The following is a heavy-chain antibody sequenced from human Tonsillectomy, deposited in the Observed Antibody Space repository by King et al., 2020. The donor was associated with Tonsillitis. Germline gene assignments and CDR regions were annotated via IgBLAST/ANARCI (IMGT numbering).Heavy chain of an antibody. CDR3: ANQHLTVHFYYYMDV. CDR2: ISSSSSYI. D-gene: IGHD1-20*01. J-gene: IGHJ6*03. CDR1: GFTFSNYS. Sequence: VQLVESGGGLVKPGGSLRLSCAASGFTFSNYSMNWVRQAPGKGLEWVSSISSSSSYIYYADSVKGRFTISRDNAKNSLYLQMNSLRAEDSAVYYCANQHLTVHFYYYMDVWGKGTTVTVSS. V-gene: IGHV3-21*01.